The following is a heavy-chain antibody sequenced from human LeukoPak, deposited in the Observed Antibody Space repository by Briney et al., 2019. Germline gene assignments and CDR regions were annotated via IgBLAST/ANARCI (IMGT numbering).Heavy chain of an antibody. Sequence: PGGSPRLSCAASGFTVSSNYMSWVRQAPGKGLEWVSVIYSGGSTYYADSVKGRFTISRDNTKNVTTLQMSSLRPEDTAVYYCARVLTGSWDWFDPWGQGTLVTVSS. J-gene: IGHJ5*02. CDR2: IYSGGST. D-gene: IGHD2-8*02. V-gene: IGHV3-53*05. CDR1: GFTVSSNY. CDR3: ARVLTGSWDWFDP.